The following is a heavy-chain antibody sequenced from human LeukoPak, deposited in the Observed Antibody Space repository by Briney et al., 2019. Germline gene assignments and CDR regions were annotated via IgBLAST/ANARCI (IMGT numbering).Heavy chain of an antibody. J-gene: IGHJ4*02. CDR3: AKDTNPYYYDSSGYFAY. D-gene: IGHD3-22*01. V-gene: IGHV3-9*01. CDR1: GFTFDDYA. Sequence: PGRSLRLSCAASGFTFDDYAMHWVRQAPGKGLEWDSDISWNSGSIGYADSVKGRFTISRDNAKNSMHLQMNSLRAEDTALYYCAKDTNPYYYDSSGYFAYWGQGTLVTVSS. CDR2: ISWNSGSI.